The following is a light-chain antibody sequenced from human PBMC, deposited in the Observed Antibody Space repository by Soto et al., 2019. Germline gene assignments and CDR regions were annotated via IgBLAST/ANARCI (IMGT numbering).Light chain of an antibody. CDR2: GAS. Sequence: EIVLTQSPGTLSLSPGERATLSCRASQSVSSIAWYQQKPGQAPRLLIYGASSRATGIPDRFSGSGSGTEFTLTISGLEPDDFAVSYCQQYGSSPSTFGPGTKVEIK. J-gene: IGKJ1*01. CDR3: QQYGSSPST. V-gene: IGKV3-20*01. CDR1: QSVSS.